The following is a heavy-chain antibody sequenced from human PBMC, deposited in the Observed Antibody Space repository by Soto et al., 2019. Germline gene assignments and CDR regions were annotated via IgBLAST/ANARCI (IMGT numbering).Heavy chain of an antibody. Sequence: ASVKVSCKTSGYTFTEDNINWGRQAPGQGLEYMGWVSPENRNAGYAPQFRGRVSMTADTSINTVYLELTTLTYEDTAVYYCEVTTGYWGQGTMVTVSS. V-gene: IGHV1-8*01. J-gene: IGHJ4*02. CDR3: EVTTGY. CDR2: VSPENRNA. D-gene: IGHD4-17*01. CDR1: GYTFTEDN.